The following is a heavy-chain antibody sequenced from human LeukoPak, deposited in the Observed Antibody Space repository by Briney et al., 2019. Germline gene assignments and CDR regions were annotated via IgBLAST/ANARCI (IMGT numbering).Heavy chain of an antibody. V-gene: IGHV4-59*01. CDR2: IYYSGST. CDR3: ARDRNRIAAAGSNWFDL. J-gene: IGHJ5*02. Sequence: SSETLSLTCTVSGGSISSYYWSWIRQPPGKGLEWIGYIYYSGSTNYNPSLKSRVTISVDTSKNQFSLKLSSVTAADTAVYYCARDRNRIAAAGSNWFDLWGQGTLVTVSS. CDR1: GGSISSYY. D-gene: IGHD6-13*01.